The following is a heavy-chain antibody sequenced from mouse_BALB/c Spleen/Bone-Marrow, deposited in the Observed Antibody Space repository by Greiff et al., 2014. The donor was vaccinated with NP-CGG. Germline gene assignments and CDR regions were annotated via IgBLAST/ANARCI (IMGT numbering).Heavy chain of an antibody. J-gene: IGHJ3*01. CDR1: GFTFNNYA. D-gene: IGHD2-12*01. CDR3: AREGDCYDPSWFAY. V-gene: IGHV5-6-5*01. Sequence: EVKLQESGGGLVKPGGSLKLSCEASGFTFNNYAMSWVRQTPEKRLEWVASISGGGRPYYPDDLKGRFTIFRDNARNSPALQMISRMSYDTSMFSFAREGDCYDPSWFAYWGQGTLVTVS. CDR2: ISGGGRP.